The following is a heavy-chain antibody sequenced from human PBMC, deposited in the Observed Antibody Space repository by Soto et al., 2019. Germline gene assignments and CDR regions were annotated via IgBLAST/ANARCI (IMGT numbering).Heavy chain of an antibody. CDR3: ARKPHSSGYFSDY. J-gene: IGHJ4*02. V-gene: IGHV3-74*01. D-gene: IGHD3-22*01. CDR2: INGDGSST. CDR1: GFTFSAHW. Sequence: SLRLSCAASGFTFSAHWMHWVRQAPGKGLVWVSRINGDGSSTTYADSVKGRFTISRDNAKNTLYLQMNSLRAEDTAVYYCARKPHSSGYFSDYWGQGTLVTVSS.